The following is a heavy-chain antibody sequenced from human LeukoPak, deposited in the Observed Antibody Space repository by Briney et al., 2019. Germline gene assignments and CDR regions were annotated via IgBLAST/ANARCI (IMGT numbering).Heavy chain of an antibody. CDR3: ARGPYYDYVWGSPHFDY. D-gene: IGHD3-16*01. CDR1: GFTFDDYA. Sequence: GKSLRLSCAASGFTFDDYAMHWVRQAPGKGPEWVSGISWNSGSIGYADSVKGRFTISRDNAKNSLYLQMNSLRAEDTALYYCARGPYYDYVWGSPHFDYWGQGTLVTVSS. CDR2: ISWNSGSI. J-gene: IGHJ4*02. V-gene: IGHV3-9*01.